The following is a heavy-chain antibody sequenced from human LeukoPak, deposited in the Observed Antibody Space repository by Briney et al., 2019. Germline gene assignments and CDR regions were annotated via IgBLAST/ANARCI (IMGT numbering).Heavy chain of an antibody. D-gene: IGHD2-15*01. J-gene: IGHJ1*01. V-gene: IGHV3-7*03. CDR1: GFIFSSYW. CDR3: AIPDLGYCSGGSCYGEYFQH. Sequence: GGSLRLSCAASGFIFSSYWMSWVRQAPGKGLEWVANIKQDGTETSYVDSVKGRFTISRDNAKNSLYLQMNSLRAEDTAVYYCAIPDLGYCSGGSCYGEYFQHWGQGTLVTVSS. CDR2: IKQDGTET.